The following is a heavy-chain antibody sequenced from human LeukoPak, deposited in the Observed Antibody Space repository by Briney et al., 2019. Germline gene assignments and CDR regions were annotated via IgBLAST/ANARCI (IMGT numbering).Heavy chain of an antibody. D-gene: IGHD6-19*01. Sequence: GRSLRLSCAASGFTFSSYSMNWVRQAPGKGLEWVSSISSSSSYIYYADSVKGRFTISRDNAKNSLYLQMNSLRAEDTAVYYCAKDLRAVAAWYYYGMDVWGQGTTVTVSS. V-gene: IGHV3-21*01. CDR3: AKDLRAVAAWYYYGMDV. J-gene: IGHJ6*02. CDR2: ISSSSSYI. CDR1: GFTFSSYS.